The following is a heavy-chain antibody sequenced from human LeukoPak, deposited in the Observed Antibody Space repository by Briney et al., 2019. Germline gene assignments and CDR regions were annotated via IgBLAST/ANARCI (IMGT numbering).Heavy chain of an antibody. V-gene: IGHV1-3*01. Sequence: ASVKVSCKASGYTFTSYAMHWVRQAPGQRLEWMGWINAGNGNTKYAQKFQGRVTIITDTCASTAYMELTRLRSEATAVYYCANHFWFGESHGAFDIWGQGTMVTVSS. CDR3: ANHFWFGESHGAFDI. CDR1: GYTFTSYA. J-gene: IGHJ3*02. D-gene: IGHD3-10*01. CDR2: INAGNGNT.